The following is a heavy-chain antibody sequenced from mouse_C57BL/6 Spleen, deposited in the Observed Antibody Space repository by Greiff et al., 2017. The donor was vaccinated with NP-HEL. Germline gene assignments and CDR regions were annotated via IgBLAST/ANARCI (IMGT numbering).Heavy chain of an antibody. Sequence: QVQLQQSGAELVKPGASVKLSCKASGYTFTSYWMQWVKQRPGQGLEWIGEIDPSDSYTNYNQKFKGKATLTVDTSSSTAYMQLSSLTSEDSAVYYCARSAVVAPFEYGGQGTTLTVSS. CDR2: IDPSDSYT. J-gene: IGHJ2*01. CDR1: GYTFTSYW. CDR3: ARSAVVAPFEY. V-gene: IGHV1-50*01. D-gene: IGHD1-1*01.